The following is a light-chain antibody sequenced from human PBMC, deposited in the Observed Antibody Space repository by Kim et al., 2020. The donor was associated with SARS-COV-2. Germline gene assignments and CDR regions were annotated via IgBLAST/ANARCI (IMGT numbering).Light chain of an antibody. CDR1: QSIVNY. V-gene: IGKV1-39*01. CDR2: AAS. J-gene: IGKJ2*01. Sequence: ASVGDRVTITCRASQSIVNYLNWYQQKPGKAPNLLIYAASSLQSGVPSRFSGSGSGAEFTLTISSLQPEDFATYYCQQSHSTPYTFGQGTKLEI. CDR3: QQSHSTPYT.